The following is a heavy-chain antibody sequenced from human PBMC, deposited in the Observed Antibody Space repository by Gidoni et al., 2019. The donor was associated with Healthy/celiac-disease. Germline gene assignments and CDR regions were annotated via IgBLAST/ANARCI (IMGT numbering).Heavy chain of an antibody. CDR3: ARDQYDSSGYYYVGWYFDL. Sequence: QVQLQESGPGLVKPSETLSLTCTVSGGSISSYSWSWIRQPPGKGLEWIGYIYYSGSTNYNPSLKSGVTISVDTSKNQFSLKLSSVTAADTAVYYCARDQYDSSGYYYVGWYFDLWGRGTLVTVSS. J-gene: IGHJ2*01. CDR1: GGSISSYS. V-gene: IGHV4-59*01. D-gene: IGHD3-22*01. CDR2: IYYSGST.